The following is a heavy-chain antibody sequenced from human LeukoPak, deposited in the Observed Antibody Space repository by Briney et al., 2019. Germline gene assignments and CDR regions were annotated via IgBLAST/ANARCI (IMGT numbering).Heavy chain of an antibody. CDR2: IYHSGST. V-gene: IGHV4-30-2*01. CDR3: ARGLGYCRSTRCRPFDP. D-gene: IGHD2-2*01. CDR1: GGPISSGGYS. J-gene: IGHJ5*02. Sequence: PSETLSLTCAVSGGPISSGGYSWSWIRQPPGKGLEWIGYIYHSGSTCYNPSLKSRVTISVDRSKTQFSLKLSSVTAADTAVYYCARGLGYCRSTRCRPFDPWGQGTLVTVSS.